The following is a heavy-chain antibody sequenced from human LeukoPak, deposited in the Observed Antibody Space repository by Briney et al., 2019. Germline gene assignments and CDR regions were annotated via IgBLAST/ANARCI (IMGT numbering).Heavy chain of an antibody. CDR1: GHTFASFY. Sequence: ASVKVSCKASGHTFASFYMHWVRQAPGQGLEWMGIISPSGGTTNYAQKFQGRITMTRDMSTSTVYMELSSLRFEDTAVYYCARDGGLMVWFGDIRPRYMDVWGKGTTVTVSS. CDR3: ARDGGLMVWFGDIRPRYMDV. J-gene: IGHJ6*03. CDR2: ISPSGGTT. V-gene: IGHV1-46*01. D-gene: IGHD3-10*01.